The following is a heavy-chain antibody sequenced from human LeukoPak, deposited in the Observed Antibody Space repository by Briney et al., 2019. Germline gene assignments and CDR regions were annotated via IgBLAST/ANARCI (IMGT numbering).Heavy chain of an antibody. CDR1: GGSISSGDYY. D-gene: IGHD4-23*01. CDR3: ARERGGKPYYYYMDV. Sequence: SETLSLTCTVSGGSISSGDYYWSWIRQPPGKGLEWIGYIYYSGSTYYNPSLKSRVTISVDTSKNQFSLKLSSVTAADTAVYYCARERGGKPYYYYMDVWGKGTTVTVSS. J-gene: IGHJ6*03. V-gene: IGHV4-30-4*08. CDR2: IYYSGST.